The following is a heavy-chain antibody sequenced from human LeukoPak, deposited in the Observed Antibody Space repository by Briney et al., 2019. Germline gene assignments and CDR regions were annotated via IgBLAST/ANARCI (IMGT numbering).Heavy chain of an antibody. CDR3: ATDIVATRGDAFDI. D-gene: IGHD5-12*01. CDR1: GYTFSRYA. V-gene: IGHV7-4-1*02. J-gene: IGHJ3*02. Sequence: ASVKVSCKASGYTFSRYAMNWVRQAPGQGLEWMGWINTNTGNPTYAQGFTGRFVFSLDTSVSTAYLQISSLKAEDTAVYYCATDIVATRGDAFDIWGQGTMVTVSS. CDR2: INTNTGNP.